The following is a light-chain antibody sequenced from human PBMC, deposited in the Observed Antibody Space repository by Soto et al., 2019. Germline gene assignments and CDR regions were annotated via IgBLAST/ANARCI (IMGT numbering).Light chain of an antibody. Sequence: QSALSQPPSASGTPGQRVTISCSGSSSNIGDNTVNWYKQLPGAAPTLLIYTNDKRPAGAPDRISGSKSGTSASLAISGLQSEDEADYYCQSYDSSLGDSVFGGGTKVTVL. CDR1: SSNIGDNT. CDR3: QSYDSSLGDSV. CDR2: TND. J-gene: IGLJ2*01. V-gene: IGLV1-44*01.